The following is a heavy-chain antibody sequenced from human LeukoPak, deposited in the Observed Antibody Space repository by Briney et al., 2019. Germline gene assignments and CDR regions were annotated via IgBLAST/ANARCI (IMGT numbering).Heavy chain of an antibody. V-gene: IGHV3-30*02. Sequence: GGSLRLSCAASGFTFSSYWMHWVRQAPGKGLEWVAFIRYDGSNKYYADSVKGRFTISRDNSKNTLYLQMNSLRAEDTAVYYCAKAPRFLEWLLSATNFDYWGQGTLVTVSS. D-gene: IGHD3-3*01. J-gene: IGHJ4*02. CDR2: IRYDGSNK. CDR1: GFTFSSYW. CDR3: AKAPRFLEWLLSATNFDY.